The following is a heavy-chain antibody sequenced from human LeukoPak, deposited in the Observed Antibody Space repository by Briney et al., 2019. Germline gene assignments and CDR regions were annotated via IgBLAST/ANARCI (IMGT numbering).Heavy chain of an antibody. CDR3: ARAGGGTSFDY. D-gene: IGHD2-2*01. CDR2: IYHSGST. Sequence: SETLSLTCAVSGYSISSGYYWAWIRQPPGKGLEWIGSIYHSGSTYYNPSLKSRVTISVDTSKNQFSLKLSSVTAADTAVYYCARAGGGTSFDYWDQGTLVTVAS. CDR1: GYSISSGYY. J-gene: IGHJ4*02. V-gene: IGHV4-38-2*01.